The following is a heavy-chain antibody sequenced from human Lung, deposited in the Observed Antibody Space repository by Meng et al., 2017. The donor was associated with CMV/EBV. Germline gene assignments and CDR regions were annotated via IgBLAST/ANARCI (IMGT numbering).Heavy chain of an antibody. CDR3: AKDDCDITNCWQYYALDV. Sequence: GESLKISCTTSGFNFSNYGMHWVRLAPGKGLEWVAFIRYEGRSKLYADSVKGRFTISRDNSKNTLSMEMNSLRAEDTAVYYCAKDDCDITNCWQYYALDVXGQGXTVTVSS. CDR1: GFNFSNYG. D-gene: IGHD1-1*01. CDR2: IRYEGRSK. J-gene: IGHJ6*02. V-gene: IGHV3-30*02.